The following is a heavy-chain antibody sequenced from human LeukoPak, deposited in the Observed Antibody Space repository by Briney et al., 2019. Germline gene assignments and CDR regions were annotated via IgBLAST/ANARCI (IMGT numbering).Heavy chain of an antibody. V-gene: IGHV1-2*02. D-gene: IGHD1-26*01. Sequence: GASVKVSCKASGYTFTGYYMHWVRQAPGQGLEWMGWINPNSGGTNYAQKFQGRVTMTRDTSISTAYMELRRLRADDTAVYYCASYSGSYSSDFDYWGQGTLVTVSS. CDR3: ASYSGSYSSDFDY. CDR1: GYTFTGYY. J-gene: IGHJ4*02. CDR2: INPNSGGT.